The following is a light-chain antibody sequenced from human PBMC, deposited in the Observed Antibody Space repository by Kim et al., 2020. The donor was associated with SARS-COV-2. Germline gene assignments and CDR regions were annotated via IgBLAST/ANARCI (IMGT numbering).Light chain of an antibody. J-gene: IGLJ2*01. CDR1: KLGDKY. CDR2: QDS. CDR3: QAWDSSTVV. Sequence: SYELTQPPSVSVSPGQTASITCSGDKLGDKYACWYQQKPGQSPVLVIYQDSKRPSGIHERFSGSNSGNTATLTISETQAMDEADYYCQAWDSSTVVFGGGTQLTVL. V-gene: IGLV3-1*01.